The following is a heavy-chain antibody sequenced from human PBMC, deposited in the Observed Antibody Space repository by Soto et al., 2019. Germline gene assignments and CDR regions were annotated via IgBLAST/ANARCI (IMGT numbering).Heavy chain of an antibody. CDR3: ARDTAMVSSNYYYGMDV. J-gene: IGHJ6*02. CDR1: GFTFSSYA. CDR2: ISYDGSNK. V-gene: IGHV3-30-3*01. D-gene: IGHD5-18*01. Sequence: GESLKISCAASGFTFSSYAMHWVRQAPGKGLEWVAVISYDGSNKYYADSVKGRFTISRDNSKNTLYLQMNSLRAEDTAVYYCARDTAMVSSNYYYGMDVWGQGTTVTVSS.